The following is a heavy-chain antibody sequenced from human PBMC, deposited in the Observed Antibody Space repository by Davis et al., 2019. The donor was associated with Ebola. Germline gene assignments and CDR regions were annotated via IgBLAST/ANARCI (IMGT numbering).Heavy chain of an antibody. J-gene: IGHJ3*02. V-gene: IGHV4-31*03. Sequence: SETLSLTCTVSGGSISSGGYYWSWIRQHPGKGLEWIGYIYYSGTTHYNPSLKSRVIISRDTSKNQFSLKLSSVTAADTAVYYCAREAGGGAFDIWGQGTMITVSS. CDR3: AREAGGGAFDI. CDR1: GGSISSGGYY. D-gene: IGHD3-16*01. CDR2: IYYSGTT.